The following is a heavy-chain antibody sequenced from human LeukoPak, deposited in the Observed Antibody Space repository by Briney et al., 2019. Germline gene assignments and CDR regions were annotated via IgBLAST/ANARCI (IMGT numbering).Heavy chain of an antibody. CDR2: INPNSGGT. J-gene: IGHJ4*02. D-gene: IGHD3-22*01. CDR3: ARAYYYDSSGYYSPFVDY. CDR1: GYTFTGYY. V-gene: IGHV1-2*02. Sequence: ASVKVSCKASGYTFTGYYMHWVRQAPEQGLEWMGWINPNSGGTNYAQKFQGRVTMTRDTSISTAYMELSRLRSDDTAVYYCARAYYYDSSGYYSPFVDYWGQGTLVTVSS.